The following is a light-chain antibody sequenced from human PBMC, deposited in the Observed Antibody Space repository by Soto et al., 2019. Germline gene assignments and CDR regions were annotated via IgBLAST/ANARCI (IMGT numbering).Light chain of an antibody. Sequence: QSVLTQPPSASGTPGQRVIISCSGSSSNIGSNHVYWYQQFPGTAPRPLIYSSNQRPSGVPDRFSGSKSGTSASLAISGLRSEDEADYYCAAWDDSLSGFYVFGTGTKLTVL. J-gene: IGLJ1*01. CDR2: SSN. CDR1: SSNIGSNH. V-gene: IGLV1-47*02. CDR3: AAWDDSLSGFYV.